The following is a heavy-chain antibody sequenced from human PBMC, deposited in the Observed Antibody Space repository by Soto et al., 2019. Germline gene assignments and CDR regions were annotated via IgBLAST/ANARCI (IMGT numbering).Heavy chain of an antibody. CDR1: GYSFTSYW. J-gene: IGHJ4*02. Sequence: PGESLKISCKASGYSFTSYWIGWGRQMPGKGLEWMGIIYPGDSATIYSPSFQGQITISADKTISTAYLQWNSLKASDTAMYYCARPPYSASYYYFDLWGQGTPVTVSS. D-gene: IGHD1-26*01. CDR2: IYPGDSAT. V-gene: IGHV5-51*01. CDR3: ARPPYSASYYYFDL.